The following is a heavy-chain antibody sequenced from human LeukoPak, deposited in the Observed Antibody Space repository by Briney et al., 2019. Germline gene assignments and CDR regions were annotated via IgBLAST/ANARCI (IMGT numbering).Heavy chain of an antibody. Sequence: SETLSLTCAVYGGSFSGYYWSWIRQPPGKGLEWIGEINRSGSTNYNPSLKSRVTISVDTSKNQFSLKLSSVTAADTAVYYCARGNYDFWSGYYFPYDYWGQGTLVTVSS. CDR2: INRSGST. CDR1: GGSFSGYY. J-gene: IGHJ4*02. D-gene: IGHD3-3*01. V-gene: IGHV4-34*01. CDR3: ARGNYDFWSGYYFPYDY.